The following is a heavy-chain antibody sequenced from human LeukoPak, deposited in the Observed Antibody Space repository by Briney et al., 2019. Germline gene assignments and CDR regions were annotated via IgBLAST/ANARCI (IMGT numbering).Heavy chain of an antibody. Sequence: GGSLRLSCAASEFIFSSYSMNWVRQAPGKGLERVASISGSSSYIYYADSVKGRFTISRDNAKNSLYLEMNSLRAEDTAVYYCARRGPVGCSGTSCFAGPVDSWGQGTLVTVSS. CDR1: EFIFSSYS. J-gene: IGHJ5*02. V-gene: IGHV3-21*01. CDR3: ARRGPVGCSGTSCFAGPVDS. CDR2: ISGSSSYI. D-gene: IGHD2-2*01.